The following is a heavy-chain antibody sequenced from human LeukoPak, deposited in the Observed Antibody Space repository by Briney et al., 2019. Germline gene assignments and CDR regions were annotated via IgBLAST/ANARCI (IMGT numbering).Heavy chain of an antibody. CDR2: ISGSNSYI. D-gene: IGHD1-1*01. CDR3: ARALTTLTYEGY. J-gene: IGHJ4*02. V-gene: IGHV3-21*01. CDR1: GFTFSSYT. Sequence: GGSLRLSCAASGFTFSSYTMHWIRQAPGKGLEWVSSISGSNSYIFYADSVKGRFTVSRNNAKDSLYLQMNSLRAEDTAVYYCARALTTLTYEGYWGQGTLVTVSS.